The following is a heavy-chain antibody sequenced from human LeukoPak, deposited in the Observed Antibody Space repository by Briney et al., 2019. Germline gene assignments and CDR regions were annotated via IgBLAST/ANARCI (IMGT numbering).Heavy chain of an antibody. D-gene: IGHD2-2*01. CDR3: ARDGPPAGLHFDN. V-gene: IGHV3-7*01. CDR1: GFSFNTFG. Sequence: GGSLRLSCAASGFSFNTFGMNWVRQAPGKGLEGVASINHSGTEKYYVDSVKGRFTISRDNAKNSLYLQMTGLRAEDTAVYYCARDGPPAGLHFDNWGQGTLVTVSS. CDR2: INHSGTEK. J-gene: IGHJ4*02.